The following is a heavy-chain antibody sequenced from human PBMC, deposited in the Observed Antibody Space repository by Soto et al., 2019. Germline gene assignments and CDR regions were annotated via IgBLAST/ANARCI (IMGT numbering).Heavy chain of an antibody. CDR1: GGPISLDY. V-gene: IGHV4-59*01. CDR2: IYYSGGT. D-gene: IGHD2-8*01. J-gene: IGHJ5*02. Sequence: SETLSLTCTVSGGPISLDYWSWIRQPPGKGLEWIGYIYYSGGTRYNPSLQSRVTMSLDTSQRQVFLTLSSVTAADTAVYYCAKARVKGVSPDFDPWGQGVLVTVSS. CDR3: AKARVKGVSPDFDP.